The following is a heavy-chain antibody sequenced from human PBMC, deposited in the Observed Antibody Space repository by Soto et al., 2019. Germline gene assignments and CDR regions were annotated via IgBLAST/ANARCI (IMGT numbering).Heavy chain of an antibody. J-gene: IGHJ6*02. CDR3: ARPRTSGSYYYGMDV. V-gene: IGHV5-51*01. CDR1: GYSFTSYW. Sequence: PGESLKISCKGSGYSFTSYWIVWVRQMPGKGLECMGIIYPGDSDTRYSPSFQGQVTISVDKSISTAYLQWSSLKASDTAMYYCARPRTSGSYYYGMDVWGQGTKVTVSS. CDR2: IYPGDSDT. D-gene: IGHD3-10*01.